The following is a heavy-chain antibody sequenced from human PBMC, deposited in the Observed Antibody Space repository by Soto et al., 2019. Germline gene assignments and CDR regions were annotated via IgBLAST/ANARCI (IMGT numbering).Heavy chain of an antibody. J-gene: IGHJ5*02. CDR2: ISGSGGNT. V-gene: IGHV3-23*01. D-gene: IGHD3-22*01. CDR1: GFTFSSYV. Sequence: GSLRLSCAASGFTFSSYVMSWVRQAPGKGLEWDSAISGSGGNTYYADSVKGRFTISRDNSKNTLFLQMNSLRAEDTALYFCAKEMGDYYDSSGSWFDPWGQGTLVTVSS. CDR3: AKEMGDYYDSSGSWFDP.